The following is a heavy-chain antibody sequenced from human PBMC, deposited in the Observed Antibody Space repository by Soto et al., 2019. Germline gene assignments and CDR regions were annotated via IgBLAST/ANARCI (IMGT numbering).Heavy chain of an antibody. J-gene: IGHJ5*02. CDR2: IWYDGSNK. D-gene: IGHD6-13*01. V-gene: IGHV3-33*01. CDR3: ARDGIAAEHSSSWYNWFDP. CDR1: GFTFSSYG. Sequence: PGGSLRLSCAASGFTFSSYGMHWVRQAPGKGLEWVAVIWYDGSNKYYADSVKGRFTISRDNSKNTLYLQMNSLRAEDTAVYYCARDGIAAEHSSSWYNWFDPWGQGTLVTVSS.